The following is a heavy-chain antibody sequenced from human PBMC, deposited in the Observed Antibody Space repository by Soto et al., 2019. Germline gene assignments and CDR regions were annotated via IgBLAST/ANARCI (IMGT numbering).Heavy chain of an antibody. D-gene: IGHD4-4*01. Sequence: EVQLVQSGGGLVQPGGSLRLSCVGSGFTFTDFYMNWVRQAPGKGLEWVANIRPDGSETNYVESVKGRFTTSRDNAKNSLFLQMNSLRADDTAVYYCARWGAHDYNYWGQGILVTVSS. CDR3: ARWGAHDYNY. V-gene: IGHV3-7*03. CDR1: GFTFTDFY. CDR2: IRPDGSET. J-gene: IGHJ4*02.